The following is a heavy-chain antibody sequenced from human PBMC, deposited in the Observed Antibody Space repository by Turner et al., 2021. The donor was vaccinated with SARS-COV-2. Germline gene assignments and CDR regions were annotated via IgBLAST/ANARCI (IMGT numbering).Heavy chain of an antibody. CDR1: GGSISSSSYY. J-gene: IGHJ6*02. CDR2: IYYSGIT. V-gene: IGHV4-39*01. Sequence: LQLQVSLAGRGKPWGTLSHTSAVAGGSISSSSYYWGWIRQPPGKGLEWIGSIYYSGITYYNPSLKSRVTISVDTSKNQFSLKLSSVTAADTAVYYCARLMDTAMDYYGMDVWGQGTTVTVSS. D-gene: IGHD5-18*01. CDR3: ARLMDTAMDYYGMDV.